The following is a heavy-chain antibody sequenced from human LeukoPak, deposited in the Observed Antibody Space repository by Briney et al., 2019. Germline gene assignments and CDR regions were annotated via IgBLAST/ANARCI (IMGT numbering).Heavy chain of an antibody. Sequence: ASVKVSCKVSGYTFTGYYMHWVRQAPGQGLEWMGWINPNSGGTNYAQKFQGRVTMTRDTSISTAYMELSRLRSDDTAVYYCARDIQFMATAGSDYWGQGTLVTVSS. D-gene: IGHD6-13*01. CDR2: INPNSGGT. J-gene: IGHJ4*02. V-gene: IGHV1-2*02. CDR1: GYTFTGYY. CDR3: ARDIQFMATAGSDY.